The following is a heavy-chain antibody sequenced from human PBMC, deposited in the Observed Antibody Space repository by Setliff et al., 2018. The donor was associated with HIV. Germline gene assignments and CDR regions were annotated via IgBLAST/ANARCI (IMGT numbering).Heavy chain of an antibody. J-gene: IGHJ4*02. V-gene: IGHV4-59*01. CDR1: GGSISSYY. Sequence: PSETLSLTCTVSGGSISSYYWSWLRQPPGKGLEWIGYIYYSGRTNYNPSLKSRVTISVDTSKNQFSLKLSSVTAADTAVYYCARTGIQLWSYYYFDYWGQGTLVTVSS. CDR3: ARTGIQLWSYYYFDY. CDR2: IYYSGRT. D-gene: IGHD5-18*01.